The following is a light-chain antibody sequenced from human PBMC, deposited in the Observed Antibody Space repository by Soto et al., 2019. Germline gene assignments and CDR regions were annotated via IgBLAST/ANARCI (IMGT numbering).Light chain of an antibody. J-gene: IGLJ3*02. CDR1: SSNIGAGFH. V-gene: IGLV1-40*01. Sequence: QSVLTQPPSVSGAPGQRVTISCTGSSSNIGAGFHVHWYQQLPGTAPKLLIYDNNNRPSGVPDRFSGSTSGTSASLAITGLQAEDEADYYCQSYDSSLSGSVFGGGTKLTVL. CDR2: DNN. CDR3: QSYDSSLSGSV.